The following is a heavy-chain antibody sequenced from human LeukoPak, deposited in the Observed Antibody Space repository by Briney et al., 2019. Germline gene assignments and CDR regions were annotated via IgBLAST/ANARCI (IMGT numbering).Heavy chain of an antibody. J-gene: IGHJ4*02. CDR1: GGSFSGYY. D-gene: IGHD6-13*01. Sequence: SETLSLTCAVYGGSFSGYYWSWIRQPPGKGLEWIGEINHSGSTNYNPSLKSRVTISVDTSKNQFSLKLSSVTAADTAVYYCARDTGWVSSWYYFDYWGQGTLVTVSS. V-gene: IGHV4-34*01. CDR2: INHSGST. CDR3: ARDTGWVSSWYYFDY.